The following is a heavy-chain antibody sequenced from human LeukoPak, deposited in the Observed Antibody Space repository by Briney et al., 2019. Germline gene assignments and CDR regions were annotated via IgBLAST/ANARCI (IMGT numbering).Heavy chain of an antibody. CDR3: ARSYYDSSGYAGDAFDI. Sequence: GGSLRLSCAASGFTVSSNYMSWVRQAPGKGLEWGSVIYSGGSTYYADSVKGRFTISRDNSKNTLYLQMNSLRAEHTAVYYCARSYYDSSGYAGDAFDIWGQGTMVTVSS. J-gene: IGHJ3*02. V-gene: IGHV3-66*01. D-gene: IGHD3-22*01. CDR1: GFTVSSNY. CDR2: IYSGGST.